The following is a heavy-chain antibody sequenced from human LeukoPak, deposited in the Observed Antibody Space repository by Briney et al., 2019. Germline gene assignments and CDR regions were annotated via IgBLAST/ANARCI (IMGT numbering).Heavy chain of an antibody. CDR3: ARSGSSMEY. V-gene: IGHV3-7*01. J-gene: IGHJ4*02. Sequence: GGSLRLSCAASGFSFRTYWMSWVRQAPGRGLEWVANIKQDGSGKNYLDSVKGRFTISRDNAKNSLDLQMNSLRAEDTAVYYCARSGSSMEYWGQGTLVTVSS. CDR2: IKQDGSGK. CDR1: GFSFRTYW. D-gene: IGHD3-10*01.